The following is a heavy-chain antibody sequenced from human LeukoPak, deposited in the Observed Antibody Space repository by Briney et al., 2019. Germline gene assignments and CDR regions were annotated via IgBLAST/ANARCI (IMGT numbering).Heavy chain of an antibody. D-gene: IGHD2-2*01. CDR1: GFTFSSYG. CDR3: AKDEVVVVPAAPDY. CDR2: ISYDGSNK. V-gene: IGHV3-30*18. Sequence: GGSLRLSCAASGFTFSSYGMHWVRQAPGKGLEWVAVISYDGSNKYYADSVKGRFTISRDNSKNTLYLQMNSLRAEDTAVYYCAKDEVVVVPAAPDYWGQGTLVTVSS. J-gene: IGHJ4*02.